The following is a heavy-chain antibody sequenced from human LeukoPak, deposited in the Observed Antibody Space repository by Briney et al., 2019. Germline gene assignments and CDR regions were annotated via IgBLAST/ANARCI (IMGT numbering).Heavy chain of an antibody. V-gene: IGHV1-2*02. CDR3: ARELSRGYDFFDY. CDR1: GYTFTGYY. Sequence: GASVKVSFKASGYTFTGYYMHWVRQAPGQGLEWMGWINPNSGGTNYAQKFQGRVTMTRDTSISTAYMELSRLRSDDTAVYYCARELSRGYDFFDYWGQGTLATVSS. J-gene: IGHJ4*02. CDR2: INPNSGGT. D-gene: IGHD5-12*01.